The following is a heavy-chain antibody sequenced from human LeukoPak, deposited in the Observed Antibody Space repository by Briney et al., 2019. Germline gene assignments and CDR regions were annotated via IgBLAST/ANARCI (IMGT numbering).Heavy chain of an antibody. J-gene: IGHJ5*02. D-gene: IGHD2-15*01. V-gene: IGHV5-10-1*01. CDR1: GSTFSDYW. CDR3: ARGVACSGGMCHPNWVDN. CDR2: IDPSDSYT. Sequence: KLGASLLISCKGSGSTFSDYWISWVRQLPGKGLEWMVRIDPSDSYTNYSPSFQGHVTISADKSISTAYLQWSSLEASDTAMYYCARGVACSGGMCHPNWVDNWGQGTLVFVSS.